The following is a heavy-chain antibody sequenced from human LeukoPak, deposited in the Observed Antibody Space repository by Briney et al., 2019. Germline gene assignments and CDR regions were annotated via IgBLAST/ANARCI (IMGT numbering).Heavy chain of an antibody. V-gene: IGHV4-34*01. D-gene: IGHD4-11*01. Sequence: SETLSLTCAVYGGFFSAYYWSWIRQPPGKGLEWIGEINHSGSTNYDPSLKSRVTISVDTSKYQFSLKLSSVTAADTAVYYCARTTVTTDDAFDIWGQGTMVTVSS. CDR2: INHSGST. CDR3: ARTTVTTDDAFDI. J-gene: IGHJ3*02. CDR1: GGFFSAYY.